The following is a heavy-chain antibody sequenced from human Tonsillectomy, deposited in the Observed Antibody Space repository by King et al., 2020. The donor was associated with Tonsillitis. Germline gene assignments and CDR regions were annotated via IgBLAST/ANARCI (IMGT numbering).Heavy chain of an antibody. D-gene: IGHD6-13*01. V-gene: IGHV3-7*03. CDR2: IKQDGSEK. Sequence: VQLVESGGGLVQPGGSLRLSCAASGFTFSKYWMSWVRQAPGKGLEWVANIKQDGSEKNSVDSVKGRFTISSDNAKNSLYMQMNSLRAEDTAVYYCARDLFSTGAGTSPVDYWGQGTLVTVSS. CDR1: GFTFSKYW. J-gene: IGHJ4*02. CDR3: ARDLFSTGAGTSPVDY.